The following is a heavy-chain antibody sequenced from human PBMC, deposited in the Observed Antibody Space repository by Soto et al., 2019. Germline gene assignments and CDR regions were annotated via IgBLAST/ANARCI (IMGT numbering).Heavy chain of an antibody. CDR1: GGTFSSYA. CDR3: ARGLTIFGVVITDYYYYGMDV. D-gene: IGHD3-3*01. J-gene: IGHJ6*02. Sequence: SVKVSCKASGGTFSSYAISWVRQAPGQGLEWMGGIIPIFGTANYAQKFQGRVTITADESTSTAYMELSSLRSEDTAVYYCARGLTIFGVVITDYYYYGMDVWGQGTTVTV. V-gene: IGHV1-69*13. CDR2: IIPIFGTA.